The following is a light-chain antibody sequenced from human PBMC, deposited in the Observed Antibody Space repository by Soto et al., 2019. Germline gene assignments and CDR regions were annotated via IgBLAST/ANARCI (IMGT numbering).Light chain of an antibody. V-gene: IGKV3-15*01. CDR3: QQYSNGPPRYT. J-gene: IGKJ2*01. Sequence: EIVMTQSPATLSVPPGGRATLSCRASQSVSSYLAWYQQRPGQPPRLLIYRASTRATGIPARFSGSGSGTEFSLPIISLQSEDVAVDYCQQYSNGPPRYTFGQGTKLEI. CDR1: QSVSSY. CDR2: RAS.